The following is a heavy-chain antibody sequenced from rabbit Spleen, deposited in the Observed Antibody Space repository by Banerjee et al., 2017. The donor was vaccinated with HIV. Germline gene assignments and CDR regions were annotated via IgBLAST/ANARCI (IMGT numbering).Heavy chain of an antibody. J-gene: IGHJ3*01. Sequence: EQLEESGGGLVKPEGSLTLTCKASGVSLSDKDVMCWVRQAPGKGLEWIACINIITGKAVYASWAKGRFIMSRTSSTTVFLQMTSLTAADTATYFCARDGAGGSYFALWGQGTLVTVS. D-gene: IGHD8-1*01. CDR2: INIITGKA. CDR3: ARDGAGGSYFAL. CDR1: GVSLSDKDV. V-gene: IGHV1S45*01.